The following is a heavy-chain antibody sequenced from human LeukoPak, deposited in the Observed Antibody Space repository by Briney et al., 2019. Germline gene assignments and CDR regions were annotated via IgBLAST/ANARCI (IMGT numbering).Heavy chain of an antibody. Sequence: SETLSLTCTVSGGSISSSSYYWGWIRQPPGKGLECIGSIYYSGSTYYNPSLKSRVTISVDTSKNQFSLKLSSVTAADTAVYYCERTPYDSSGYYLVRLDAFDIWGQGTMVTVSS. V-gene: IGHV4-39*01. CDR1: GGSISSSSYY. J-gene: IGHJ3*02. D-gene: IGHD3-22*01. CDR3: ERTPYDSSGYYLVRLDAFDI. CDR2: IYYSGST.